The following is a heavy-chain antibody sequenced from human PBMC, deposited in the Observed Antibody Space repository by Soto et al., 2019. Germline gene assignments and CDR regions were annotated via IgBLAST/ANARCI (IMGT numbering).Heavy chain of an antibody. CDR3: ARSLSYSSSPFDY. V-gene: IGHV4-31*03. Sequence: PSETLSLPCTVSCGSIISGGYYWICILQHPGKGLEWIGYIYYSGSTYYNPSLKSRVTISVDTSKNQFSLKLSSVTAADTAVYYCARSLSYSSSPFDYWGQGTLGTDAS. CDR1: CGSIISGGYY. D-gene: IGHD6-6*01. CDR2: IYYSGST. J-gene: IGHJ4*02.